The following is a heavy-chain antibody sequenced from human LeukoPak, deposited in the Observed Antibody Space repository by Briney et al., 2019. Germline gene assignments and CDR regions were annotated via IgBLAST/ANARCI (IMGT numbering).Heavy chain of an antibody. D-gene: IGHD6-13*01. CDR3: ARGIIAAAGDFDY. CDR2: MNPNSGNT. Sequence: ASVKASCKASGYTFTSYDINWVRQATGQGLEWMGWMNPNSGNTGYAQKFQGRVTMTRNTSISTAYMELSSLRSEDTAVYYCARGIIAAAGDFDYWGQGTLVTVSS. V-gene: IGHV1-8*01. J-gene: IGHJ4*02. CDR1: GYTFTSYD.